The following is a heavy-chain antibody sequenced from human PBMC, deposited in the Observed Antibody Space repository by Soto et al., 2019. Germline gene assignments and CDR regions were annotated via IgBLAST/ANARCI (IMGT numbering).Heavy chain of an antibody. J-gene: IGHJ4*02. D-gene: IGHD1-1*01. Sequence: QVQLVQSGAEVTKPGSSVQVSCKASGGTFSSYAISWVRQAPGQGLEWMGGIIPIFGTANYAQKFQGRVTITADEHTSTAYMELSSLSSEDTAGYYCARCPPKGRNWNDAVLDYWGQGTLVTVSS. V-gene: IGHV1-69*01. CDR2: IIPIFGTA. CDR1: GGTFSSYA. CDR3: ARCPPKGRNWNDAVLDY.